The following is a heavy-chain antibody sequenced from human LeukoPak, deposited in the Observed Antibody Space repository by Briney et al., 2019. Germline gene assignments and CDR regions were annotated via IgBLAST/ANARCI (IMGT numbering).Heavy chain of an antibody. Sequence: ASVKVSCKASGYTFTSYYMHWVRQAPGQGLEWMGIINPSGGSTSYAQMFQGRVTMTRDMTTSTVYMELSSLRSEDTAVYYCARDLGAHAPWGQGTLVTVSS. J-gene: IGHJ5*02. D-gene: IGHD1-26*01. V-gene: IGHV1-46*01. CDR1: GYTFTSYY. CDR3: ARDLGAHAP. CDR2: INPSGGST.